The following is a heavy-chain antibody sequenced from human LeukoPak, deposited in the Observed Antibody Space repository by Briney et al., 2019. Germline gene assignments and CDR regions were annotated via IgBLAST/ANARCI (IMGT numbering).Heavy chain of an antibody. CDR2: IKQDGSET. V-gene: IGHV3-7*01. J-gene: IGHJ4*02. CDR1: GYTFSIYW. CDR3: TRENSGSLSLEY. Sequence: GGSLRLSCAASGYTFSIYWMNWFRQAPGKGLEWLASIKQDGSETYYMESVQGRFTISRDNDMNFLYLQLSSLRAEDTAVYYCTRENSGSLSLEYWGQGTLVTVSS. D-gene: IGHD1-26*01.